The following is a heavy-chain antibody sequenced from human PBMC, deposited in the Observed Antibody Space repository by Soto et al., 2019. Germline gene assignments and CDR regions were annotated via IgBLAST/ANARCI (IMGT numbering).Heavy chain of an antibody. V-gene: IGHV4-59*01. CDR2: IDYRGST. D-gene: IGHD6-19*01. CDR1: GGFIRTYD. Sequence: SETLSLTCTVSGGFIRTYDWSWIRQPPGKGLEWICFIDYRGSTSYNPSLQSRVTILKDTSKNQVSLKLGSVTAADTAVYYCTRGSAWYQIWGQGTQVTVSS. J-gene: IGHJ4*02. CDR3: TRGSAWYQI.